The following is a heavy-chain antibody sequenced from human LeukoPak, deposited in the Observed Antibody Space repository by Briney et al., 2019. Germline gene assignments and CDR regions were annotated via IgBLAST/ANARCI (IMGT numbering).Heavy chain of an antibody. Sequence: PSETLSLTCTVSGGSISSYYWSWIRQPAGKGLEWIGRIYTSGSTNYNPSLKSRVTMSVDTSKNQLSLKLSSVTAADTAVYYCARGGYSSSWLSTDDAFDIWGQGTMVTVSS. V-gene: IGHV4-4*07. J-gene: IGHJ3*02. CDR1: GGSISSYY. CDR3: ARGGYSSSWLSTDDAFDI. D-gene: IGHD6-13*01. CDR2: IYTSGST.